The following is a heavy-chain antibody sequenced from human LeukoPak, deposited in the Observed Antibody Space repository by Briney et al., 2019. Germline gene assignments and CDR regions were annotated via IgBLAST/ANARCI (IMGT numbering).Heavy chain of an antibody. D-gene: IGHD6-19*01. V-gene: IGHV3-23*01. J-gene: IGHJ4*02. CDR2: ISGSGGST. CDR3: AKRRDSSGWFFDY. CDR1: GFTFSSYE. Sequence: GGSLRLSCAASGFTFSSYEMNWVRQAPGKGLEWVSAISGSGGSTYYADSVKGRFTISRDNSKNTLYLQMNSLRAEDTAVYYCAKRRDSSGWFFDYWGQGTLVTVSS.